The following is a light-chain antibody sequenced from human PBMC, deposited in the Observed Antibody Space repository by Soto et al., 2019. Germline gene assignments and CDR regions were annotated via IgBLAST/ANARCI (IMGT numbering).Light chain of an antibody. CDR1: QSVSSN. J-gene: IGKJ1*01. CDR3: QQYNDWPRT. CDR2: DAS. Sequence: EIVMTQSPATLSVSPGERATLSCRASQSVSSNLAWYQQKPGQAPRVSIYDASARATGIPARFSGTGSGTDFTLTISSLQSEDCAVYYCQQYNDWPRTFGQGTKVDIK. V-gene: IGKV3-15*01.